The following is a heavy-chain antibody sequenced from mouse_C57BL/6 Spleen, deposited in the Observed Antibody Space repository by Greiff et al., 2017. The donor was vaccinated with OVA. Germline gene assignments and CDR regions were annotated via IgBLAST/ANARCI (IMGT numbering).Heavy chain of an antibody. D-gene: IGHD2-3*01. CDR3: TRDEVYDGYYYAMDY. J-gene: IGHJ4*01. CDR2: ISSGGDYI. Sequence: EVQVVESGEGLVKPGGSLKLSCAASRFTFSSYAMSWVRQTPEKRLEWVAYISSGGDYIYYADTVKGRFTISRDNARNTLYLQMSSLKSEDTAMYYCTRDEVYDGYYYAMDYWGQGTSVTVSS. V-gene: IGHV5-9-1*02. CDR1: RFTFSSYA.